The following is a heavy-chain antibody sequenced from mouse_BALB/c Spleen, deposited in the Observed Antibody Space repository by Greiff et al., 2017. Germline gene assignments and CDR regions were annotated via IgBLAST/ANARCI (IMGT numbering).Heavy chain of an antibody. D-gene: IGHD2-14*01. V-gene: IGHV1-54*01. J-gene: IGHJ2*01. CDR1: GYAFTNYL. CDR3: TRTYYRYEYYFDY. Sequence: QVQLQQSGAELVRPGTSVKVSCKASGYAFTNYLIEWVKQRPGQGLEWIGVINPGSGGTNYNEKFKSKATLTVDKSSSTAYMQLSSLTSEDSAVYYCTRTYYRYEYYFDYWGQGTTLTVSS. CDR2: INPGSGGT.